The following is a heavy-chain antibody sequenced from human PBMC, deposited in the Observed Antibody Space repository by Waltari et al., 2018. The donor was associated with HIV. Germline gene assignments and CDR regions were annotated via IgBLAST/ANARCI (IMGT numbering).Heavy chain of an antibody. V-gene: IGHV4-61*02. J-gene: IGHJ4*02. CDR3: SRSSSWGRFDY. D-gene: IGHD6-13*01. CDR2: IYTRGST. CDR1: GGSISSGSYY. Sequence: QVKRQESGPGLVKPSQTLSLTCTVSGGSISSGSYYWSWIRQPAGKGLEWIGRIYTRGSTHSTPSLKSLVPISVDPSTHQFSLNLSSVPAADTAVYYWSRSSSWGRFDYWGQGTLVTVSS.